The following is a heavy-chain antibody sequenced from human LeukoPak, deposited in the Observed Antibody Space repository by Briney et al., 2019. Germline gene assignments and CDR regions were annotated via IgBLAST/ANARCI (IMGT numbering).Heavy chain of an antibody. V-gene: IGHV1-18*04. Sequence: ASVKVSCKASGYTFTSYGISWVRQAPRQGLEWMGWISAYNGNTNYAQKLQGRVTMTTDTSTSTAYMELRSLRSDDTAVYYCARDPRDIVVVPAVINFDYWGQGTLVTVSS. J-gene: IGHJ4*02. CDR3: ARDPRDIVVVPAVINFDY. CDR1: GYTFTSYG. D-gene: IGHD2-2*01. CDR2: ISAYNGNT.